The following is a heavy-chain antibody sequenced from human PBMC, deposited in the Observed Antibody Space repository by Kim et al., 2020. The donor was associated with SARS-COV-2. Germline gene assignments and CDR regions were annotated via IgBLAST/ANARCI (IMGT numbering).Heavy chain of an antibody. CDR3: ARGDHSGSYLGYYYGMD. D-gene: IGHD1-26*01. J-gene: IGHJ6*01. CDR1: GFTFTSYS. CDR2: ISSSSSYI. V-gene: IGHV3-21*01. Sequence: GGSLRISCAASGFTFTSYSMDWVRQDPGKGLEWVSSISSSSSYIYYADSAKGRFTISRDNAKNSLYLQMKSLRAEDTAVYYCARGDHSGSYLGYYYGMD.